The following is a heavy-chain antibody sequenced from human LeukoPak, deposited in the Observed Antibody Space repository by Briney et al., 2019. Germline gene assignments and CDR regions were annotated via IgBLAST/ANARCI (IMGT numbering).Heavy chain of an antibody. D-gene: IGHD7-27*01. Sequence: ASVKVSCKASGYTFTSYGISWVRQAPGQGLEWMGWISAYNGNTNYAQKLQGRVTMTTDTSTSTAHMELRSLRSDDTAVYYCARDQELGNFDYWGQGTLVTVSS. V-gene: IGHV1-18*01. CDR2: ISAYNGNT. J-gene: IGHJ4*02. CDR1: GYTFTSYG. CDR3: ARDQELGNFDY.